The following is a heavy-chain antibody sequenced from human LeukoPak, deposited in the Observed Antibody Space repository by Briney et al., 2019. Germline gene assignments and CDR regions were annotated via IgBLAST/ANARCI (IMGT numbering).Heavy chain of an antibody. CDR2: IYYSGSA. Sequence: SETMSLTCLVSGGFLSRGGYDWSWIREHPGKGLEGIGHIYYSGSAYYNASLKSRVTIPVDPSKNQFSLELSSVTAADTAGDYCSSARTSFSFDYWGQGTLVTVSS. CDR3: SSARTSFSFDY. V-gene: IGHV4-31*03. J-gene: IGHJ4*02. CDR1: GGFLSRGGYD. D-gene: IGHD6-6*01.